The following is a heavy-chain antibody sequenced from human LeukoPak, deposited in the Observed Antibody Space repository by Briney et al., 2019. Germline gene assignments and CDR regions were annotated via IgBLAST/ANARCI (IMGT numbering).Heavy chain of an antibody. J-gene: IGHJ4*02. CDR3: ARARGYSYGTSDY. CDR1: GGSFSGYY. D-gene: IGHD5-18*01. Sequence: SETLSLTCAVYGGSFSGYYWSWIRQPPGKGLGWIGEINHSGSTNYNPSLKSRVTISVDTSKNQFSLKLSSVTAADTAVYYCARARGYSYGTSDYWGQGTLVTVSS. V-gene: IGHV4-34*01. CDR2: INHSGST.